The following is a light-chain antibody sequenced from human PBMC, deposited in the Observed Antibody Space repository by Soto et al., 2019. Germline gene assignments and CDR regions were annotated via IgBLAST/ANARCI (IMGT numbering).Light chain of an antibody. CDR2: GAS. V-gene: IGKV1-9*01. Sequence: IQLTQSPSSLSASVGDSVTITCRASQGITSYLAWYQQKPGKAPNLLIYGASTLQSGVPSRFSGSGSGTDFTLTISSLQPDDFATYYCQQYNSYLVTFGGGTKVEIK. CDR1: QGITSY. J-gene: IGKJ4*01. CDR3: QQYNSYLVT.